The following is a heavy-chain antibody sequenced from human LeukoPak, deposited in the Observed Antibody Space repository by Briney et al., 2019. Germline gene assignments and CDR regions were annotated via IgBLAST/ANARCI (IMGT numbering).Heavy chain of an antibody. Sequence: SETLSLTCTVSGGSISSSNYYWGWIRQPPGKGLEWIGSIYYSGSTYYNPSLKSRVTISVDTSKNQFSLKLSSVTAADTAVYYCARNPLWFGEWENAFDIWGQGTMVTVSS. V-gene: IGHV4-39*07. J-gene: IGHJ3*02. CDR2: IYYSGST. CDR1: GGSISSSNYY. CDR3: ARNPLWFGEWENAFDI. D-gene: IGHD3-10*01.